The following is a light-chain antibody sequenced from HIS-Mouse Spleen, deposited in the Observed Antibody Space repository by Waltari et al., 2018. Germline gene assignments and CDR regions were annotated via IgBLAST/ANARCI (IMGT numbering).Light chain of an antibody. CDR2: EGS. J-gene: IGLJ3*02. Sequence: QSALTQPASVSGSPGQSITISCTGTISAVGGYKPVSRYQQHQGKAPKLTFYEGSKRPSGVSNRFSGSKSGNTASLTISGLQAEDEADYYCCSYAGSSTWVFGGGTKLTVL. CDR3: CSYAGSSTWV. CDR1: ISAVGGYKP. V-gene: IGLV2-23*01.